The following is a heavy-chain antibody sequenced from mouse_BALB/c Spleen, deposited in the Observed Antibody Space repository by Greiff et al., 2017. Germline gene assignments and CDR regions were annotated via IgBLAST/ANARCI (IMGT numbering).Heavy chain of an antibody. V-gene: IGHV14-1*02. J-gene: IGHJ4*01. CDR2: IDPENGNT. CDR3: AANGGAMDY. CDR1: GFNIKDYY. Sequence: EVQLQQSGAELVRPGALVKLSCKASGFNIKDYYMHWVKQRPEQGLEWIGWIDPENGNTIYDPKFQGKASITADTSSNTAYLQLSSLTSEDTAVYYCAANGGAMDYWGQGTSVTVSS.